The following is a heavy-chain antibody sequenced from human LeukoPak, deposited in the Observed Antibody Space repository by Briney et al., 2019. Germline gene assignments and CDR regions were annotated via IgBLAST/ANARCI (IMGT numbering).Heavy chain of an antibody. V-gene: IGHV3-7*01. Sequence: PGGSLRLSCAASGFTFTKYWMSWVRQAPGKGLEWVANIKQDGSDKDYMDSVKGRFTISRENAKNSVYLQMNSLRAEDTAVYYCARDATIRYSSSLYPPDYWGQGTLVTVSS. J-gene: IGHJ4*02. CDR2: IKQDGSDK. D-gene: IGHD6-6*01. CDR3: ARDATIRYSSSLYPPDY. CDR1: GFTFTKYW.